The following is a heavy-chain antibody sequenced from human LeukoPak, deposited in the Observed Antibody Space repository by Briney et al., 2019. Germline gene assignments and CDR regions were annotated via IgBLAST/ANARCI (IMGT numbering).Heavy chain of an antibody. CDR2: IYYSGST. Sequence: PSETLSLTCTVSGGSISSYYWSWIRQPPGKGLEWIGYIYYSGSTYYNPSLKSRVTISVDTPKNQFSLKLSSVTAADTAVYYCARGTYYDFWSGYSHFDYWGQGTLVTVSS. CDR1: GGSISSYY. CDR3: ARGTYYDFWSGYSHFDY. V-gene: IGHV4-59*08. D-gene: IGHD3-3*01. J-gene: IGHJ4*02.